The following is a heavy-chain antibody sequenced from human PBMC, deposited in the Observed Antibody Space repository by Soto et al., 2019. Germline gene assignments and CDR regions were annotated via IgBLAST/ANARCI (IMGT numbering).Heavy chain of an antibody. CDR3: ARKDYDSRLDF. J-gene: IGHJ4*02. CDR1: GDPVTSGSFY. CDR2: VYYTGNT. D-gene: IGHD3-22*01. V-gene: IGHV4-61*01. Sequence: SESLSLTCTVSGDPVTSGSFYWSWIRQPPGKGLEWIGYVYYTGNTNNNPSLKSRVSISIDTSKNQFSLKLRSVTAADTAVYYCARKDYDSRLDFWGQGTLVTVSS.